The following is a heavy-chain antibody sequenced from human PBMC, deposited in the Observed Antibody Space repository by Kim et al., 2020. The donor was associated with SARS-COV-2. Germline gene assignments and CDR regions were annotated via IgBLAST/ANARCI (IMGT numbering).Heavy chain of an antibody. V-gene: IGHV4-4*02. J-gene: IGHJ3*02. CDR1: GGSISSSNW. CDR2: IYHSGST. CDR3: ARAGIAAAGRGAFDI. Sequence: SETLSLTCAVSGGSISSSNWWSWVRQPPGKGLEWIGEIYHSGSTNYNPSLKSRVTISVDKSKNQFSLKLSSVTAADTAVYYCARAGIAAAGRGAFDIWGQGTMVTVSS. D-gene: IGHD6-13*01.